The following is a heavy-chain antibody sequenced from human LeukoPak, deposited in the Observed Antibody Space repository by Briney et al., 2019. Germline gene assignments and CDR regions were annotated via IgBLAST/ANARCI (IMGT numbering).Heavy chain of an antibody. J-gene: IGHJ4*02. CDR2: IWYDGSNK. V-gene: IGHV3-33*01. CDR1: GFTFSSYG. D-gene: IGHD6-19*01. Sequence: TGGSLRLSSAASGFTFSSYGMHWVRQAPGKGLEWVAVIWYDGSNKYYADSVKGRFTISRDNSKNTLYLQMNSLRAEDTAVYYCARGSPTSGWPHPYYFDYWGQGTLVTVSS. CDR3: ARGSPTSGWPHPYYFDY.